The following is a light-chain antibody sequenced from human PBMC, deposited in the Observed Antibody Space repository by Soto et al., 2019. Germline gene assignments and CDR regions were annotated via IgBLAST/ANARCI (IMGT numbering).Light chain of an antibody. CDR2: RAS. V-gene: IGKV3-15*01. J-gene: IGKJ4*01. CDR3: QPYNNWPLT. CDR1: YSVSIY. Sequence: TQSPSTLSVSSGDRVTITCRASYSVSIYLAWYRQKPGQAPRVLVWRASSRASGVAARFSGSGSGTEFTLTIGSLQSEDFAVYYCQPYNNWPLTFGRGTKVDIK.